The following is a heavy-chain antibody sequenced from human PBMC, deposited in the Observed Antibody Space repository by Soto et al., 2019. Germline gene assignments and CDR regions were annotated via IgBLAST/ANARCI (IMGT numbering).Heavy chain of an antibody. CDR2: IYYSGST. CDR1: GGSISSSSYY. J-gene: IGHJ5*02. CDR3: ARHSYDSSGYYWIDT. Sequence: SETLSLTCTVSGGSISSSSYYWGWIRQPPGKGLEWIGSIYYSGSTYYNPSLKSRVTISVDTSKNQFSLKLSSVTAADTAVYYCARHSYDSSGYYWIDTWGQGTLVPVSS. D-gene: IGHD3-22*01. V-gene: IGHV4-39*01.